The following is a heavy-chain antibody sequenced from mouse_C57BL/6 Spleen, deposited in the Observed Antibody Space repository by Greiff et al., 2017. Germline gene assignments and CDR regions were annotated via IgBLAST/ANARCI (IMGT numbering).Heavy chain of an antibody. Sequence: VQLQQSGPELVKPGASVKISCKASGYTFTDYYMNWVKQSHGKSLEWIGDINPNNGGTSYNQKFKGKATLTVDKSSSTAYMELRSLTSEDSAVYYCARRDYGSSYWYCDVWGTGTTVTVSS. J-gene: IGHJ1*03. CDR2: INPNNGGT. CDR3: ARRDYGSSYWYCDV. V-gene: IGHV1-26*01. CDR1: GYTFTDYY. D-gene: IGHD1-1*01.